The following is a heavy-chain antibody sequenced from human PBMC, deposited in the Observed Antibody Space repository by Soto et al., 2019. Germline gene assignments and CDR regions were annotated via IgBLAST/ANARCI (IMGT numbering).Heavy chain of an antibody. CDR1: GFTFSSYS. D-gene: IGHD2-2*01. Sequence: GGSLRLSCAASGFTFSSYSMNWVRQAPGKGLEWVSSISSSSYIYYADSVKGRFTISRDNSKNSLYLQMNSMRAEDTAVYYCARDANLGYCSSTSCKHSYFDCMDVWGQGTTVTVSS. CDR3: ARDANLGYCSSTSCKHSYFDCMDV. CDR2: ISSSSYI. J-gene: IGHJ6*02. V-gene: IGHV3-21*01.